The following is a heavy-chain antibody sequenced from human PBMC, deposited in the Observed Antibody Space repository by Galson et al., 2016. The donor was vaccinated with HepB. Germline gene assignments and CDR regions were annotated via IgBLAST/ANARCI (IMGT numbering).Heavy chain of an antibody. CDR2: ISWDGGST. J-gene: IGHJ6*02. Sequence: SLRLSCAASGFTFDDYTMHWVRQAPGKSLEWVSLISWDGGSTYYADSVKGRFTISSDNSKNSLYLQMNSLRTEDTALYYCAKDRRSGRTDYYYYTYYYYYGMGVWGQGTTVTVSS. CDR3: AKDRRSGRTDYYYYTYYYYYGMGV. D-gene: IGHD3-3*01. CDR1: GFTFDDYT. V-gene: IGHV3-43*01.